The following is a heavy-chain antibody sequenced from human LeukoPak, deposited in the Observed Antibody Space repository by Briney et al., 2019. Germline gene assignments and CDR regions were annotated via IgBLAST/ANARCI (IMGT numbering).Heavy chain of an antibody. CDR3: ARRSGSSWSSFDY. J-gene: IGHJ4*02. CDR2: ISGFGGST. V-gene: IGHV3-23*01. Sequence: GGSLRLSCAASGFTFSSYAMHWVRHAPGKGLEWVSGISGFGGSTYYAPCVKGRLTISRDNYGNMLYLHLDSLRVEDTAIYYCARRSGSSWSSFDYWGQGALVTVSS. CDR1: GFTFSSYA. D-gene: IGHD6-13*01.